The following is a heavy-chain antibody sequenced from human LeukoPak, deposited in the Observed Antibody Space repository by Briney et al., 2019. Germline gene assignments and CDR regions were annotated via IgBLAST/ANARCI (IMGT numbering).Heavy chain of an antibody. D-gene: IGHD2-21*01. CDR1: GGSFSGYY. Sequence: PSETLSLTCAVEGGSFSGYYWSWIRQPPGKGLEWIGEINHSGSTNYNPSLKSRVTISVDTSKNQFSLKLSSVTAADTAVYYCARGADIVVVAYYSAFDYWGQGTLVTVSS. J-gene: IGHJ4*02. V-gene: IGHV4-34*01. CDR2: INHSGST. CDR3: ARGADIVVVAYYSAFDY.